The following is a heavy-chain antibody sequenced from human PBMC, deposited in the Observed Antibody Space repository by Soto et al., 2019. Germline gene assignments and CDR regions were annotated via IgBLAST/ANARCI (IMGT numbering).Heavy chain of an antibody. CDR3: ARVLGWYLGIDF. V-gene: IGHV3-33*01. D-gene: IGHD6-19*01. Sequence: QGQLVESGGGVVQPGTSLRLSCAASGFTFRSYGMHWVRQAPGKGLEWVAVIWYDGSNKDYADSVKGRFTISRDNSMNTHLLQMKNLGAEDTAVYYCARVLGWYLGIDFWGQGTLVTVSS. J-gene: IGHJ4*02. CDR2: IWYDGSNK. CDR1: GFTFRSYG.